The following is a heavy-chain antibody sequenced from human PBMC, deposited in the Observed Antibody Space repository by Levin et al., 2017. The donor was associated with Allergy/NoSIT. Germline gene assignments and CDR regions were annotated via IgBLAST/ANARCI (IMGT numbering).Heavy chain of an antibody. CDR3: AKDERVLAVGLG. V-gene: IGHV3-23*01. J-gene: IGHJ4*02. D-gene: IGHD2-8*02. CDR1: GFTFSTYA. Sequence: SGGSLRLSCAASGFTFSTYAMIWVRQAPGKGLEWVSGITKSGDTKYYADSGKGRFTVSRDTSKNTLFLQMDSLRGDDTAVYYCAKDERVLAVGLGWGQGPLVTVSA. CDR2: ITKSGDTK.